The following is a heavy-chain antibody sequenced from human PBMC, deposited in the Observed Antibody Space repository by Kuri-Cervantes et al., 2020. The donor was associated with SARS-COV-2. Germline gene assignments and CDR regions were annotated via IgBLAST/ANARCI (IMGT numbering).Heavy chain of an antibody. J-gene: IGHJ5*02. CDR1: GESLSRYY. D-gene: IGHD3-10*01. V-gene: IGHV4-59*12. CDR2: IYHSRST. CDR3: ARVGVRGVTPRNWFDP. Sequence: AESLTLSCTVYGESLSRYYWSWIRQPTGKGLEFIGYIYHSRSTNYNTSLKSRVTISVDTSKNQFSLKLSSVTAADTAVYYCARVGVRGVTPRNWFDPWGQGTLVTVSS.